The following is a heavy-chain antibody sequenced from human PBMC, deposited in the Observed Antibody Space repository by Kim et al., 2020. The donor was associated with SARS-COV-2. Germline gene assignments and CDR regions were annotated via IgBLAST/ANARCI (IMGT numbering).Heavy chain of an antibody. D-gene: IGHD2-21*01. CDR2: ISDRGTGI. Sequence: GGSLRLSCVASGFTFSTYEMNWVRQAPGEGLEWISYISDRGTGIYHADSVKGRFTISRDNAKNTLYLQMSSLRVEDTAIYYCAREQRNCGGDCYDSWGQGTLVTVSS. CDR3: AREQRNCGGDCYDS. CDR1: GFTFSTYE. V-gene: IGHV3-48*03. J-gene: IGHJ4*02.